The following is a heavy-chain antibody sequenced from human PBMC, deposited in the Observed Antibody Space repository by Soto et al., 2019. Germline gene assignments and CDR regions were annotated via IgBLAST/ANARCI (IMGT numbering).Heavy chain of an antibody. J-gene: IGHJ6*02. V-gene: IGHV3-11*06. Sequence: QVQLVESGGGLVKPGGSLRLSCAASGFTFSDYYMSWIRQAPGKGLEWVSYISSSSSYTNYADSVEGRFTISRDNAKNSLYLQMNSLRAEDTAVYYCAREGGGLEPLGRRGMDVWGQGTTVTVSS. CDR1: GFTFSDYY. D-gene: IGHD1-1*01. CDR3: AREGGGLEPLGRRGMDV. CDR2: ISSSSSYT.